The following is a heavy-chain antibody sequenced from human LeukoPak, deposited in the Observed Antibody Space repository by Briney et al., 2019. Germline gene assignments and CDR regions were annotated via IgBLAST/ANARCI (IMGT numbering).Heavy chain of an antibody. CDR3: ARERASSNYNNRFDP. CDR2: VNHSGSA. J-gene: IGHJ5*02. CDR1: GGSISSGSYY. D-gene: IGHD4-11*01. V-gene: IGHV4-61*10. Sequence: PSETLSLTCTVSGGSISSGSYYWSWIRQPAGKGLEWIGDVNHSGSAKCNPSLKSRVTISVDTSKNQFFLRLSPVTAADTAVYYCARERASSNYNNRFDPWGQGTLVTVSS.